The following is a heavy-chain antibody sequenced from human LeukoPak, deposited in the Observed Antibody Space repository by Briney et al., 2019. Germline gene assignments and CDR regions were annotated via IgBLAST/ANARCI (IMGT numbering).Heavy chain of an antibody. V-gene: IGHV3-23*01. CDR2: IAGGDEST. CDR1: GFIFNTNG. CDR3: ARGVYWSLDY. Sequence: GGSLRLSCAISGFIFNTNGMNWVRQSPGKGLEWLATIAGGDESTYYADSVKGRFAISRDSSKNTEFLHMNSLRVEDTAVYYCARGVYWSLDYWGQGTPVTVSS. J-gene: IGHJ4*02. D-gene: IGHD1-1*01.